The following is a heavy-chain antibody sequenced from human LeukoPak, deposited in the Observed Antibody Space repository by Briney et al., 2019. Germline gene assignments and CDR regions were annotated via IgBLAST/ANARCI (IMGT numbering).Heavy chain of an antibody. CDR1: GGSISSYY. V-gene: IGHV4-59*01. CDR3: AREGSRDFWSGPVYYFDY. J-gene: IGHJ4*02. D-gene: IGHD3-3*01. Sequence: PSETLSLTCTVSGGSISSYYWSWIRQPLGKGLEWIGYIHYSGSTYYNPSLTSRVTISIDTSKNQFSLRLSSVTAADTAVYYCAREGSRDFWSGPVYYFDYWGQGTLVTVSS. CDR2: IHYSGST.